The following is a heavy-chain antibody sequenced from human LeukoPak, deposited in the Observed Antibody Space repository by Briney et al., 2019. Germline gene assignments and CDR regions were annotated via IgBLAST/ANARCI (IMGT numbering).Heavy chain of an antibody. CDR2: IRRKAYGGTT. J-gene: IGHJ6*03. Sequence: GGSLRLSCTASGFTFGDYAMSWFRQAPGKGLEGVGFIRRKAYGGTTEYAASVKGRFTISRDDSKSIAYLQMNSLKTEDTAVYYCTRGGSVGYYYYYMDVWGKGTTVTVSS. CDR3: TRGGSVGYYYYYMDV. V-gene: IGHV3-49*03. CDR1: GFTFGDYA. D-gene: IGHD5-12*01.